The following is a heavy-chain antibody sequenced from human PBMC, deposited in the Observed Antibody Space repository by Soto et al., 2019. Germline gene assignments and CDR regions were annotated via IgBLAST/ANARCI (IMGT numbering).Heavy chain of an antibody. CDR2: INPNSGGT. D-gene: IGHD1-26*01. J-gene: IGHJ4*01. Sequence: QVQLVQSGAEVKKPGASVRVYSKTSGYTFTGFYMHWVRQAPGQGPEWMGWINPNSGGTNYAQKFQGRFSITRDTSINTAYMDLSSLTSDDTAMYYCARGPGRFAFDFWGHGTLVTVAS. V-gene: IGHV1-2*02. CDR1: GYTFTGFY. CDR3: ARGPGRFAFDF.